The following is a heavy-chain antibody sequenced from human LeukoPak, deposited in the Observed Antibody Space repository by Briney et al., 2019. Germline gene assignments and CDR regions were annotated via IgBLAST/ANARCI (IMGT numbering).Heavy chain of an antibody. Sequence: ASVKVSCKASGYTFTSYGISWVRQAPGQGLEYMGWINTYNGHTNYAQKLQGRVTVTTDTSTSTAYLELRSLRSDDTAVYYCARDGPRGYFQHWGQGTLITVSS. J-gene: IGHJ1*01. CDR3: ARDGPRGYFQH. CDR1: GYTFTSYG. V-gene: IGHV1-18*01. D-gene: IGHD1-14*01. CDR2: INTYNGHT.